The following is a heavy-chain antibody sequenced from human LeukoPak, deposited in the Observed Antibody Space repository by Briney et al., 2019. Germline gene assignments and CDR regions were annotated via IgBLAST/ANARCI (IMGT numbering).Heavy chain of an antibody. CDR3: ARVSCSGGSCYALYFDY. D-gene: IGHD2-15*01. Sequence: SETLSLTCTVSGGSISSSSYYWGWIRQPPGKGLEWIGSIYYSGSTYYNPSLKSRVTISVDTSKNQFSLKLSSVTAADTAVYYCARVSCSGGSCYALYFDYWGQGTLVTVSS. J-gene: IGHJ4*02. V-gene: IGHV4-39*07. CDR1: GGSISSSSYY. CDR2: IYYSGST.